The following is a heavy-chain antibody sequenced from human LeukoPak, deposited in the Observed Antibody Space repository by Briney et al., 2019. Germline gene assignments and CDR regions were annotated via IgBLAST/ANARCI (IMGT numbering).Heavy chain of an antibody. Sequence: PSETLSLTCTVSGGSISSSSYYWGWIRQPPGKVLEWIGSIYYSGSPYYNPSLKSRVTISVDTSKHQFSLKLSSVTAADTAVYYCARLFSSQQLVTDWYFDLWGRGTLVTVSS. CDR2: IYYSGSP. D-gene: IGHD6-13*01. V-gene: IGHV4-39*01. CDR3: ARLFSSQQLVTDWYFDL. CDR1: GGSISSSSYY. J-gene: IGHJ2*01.